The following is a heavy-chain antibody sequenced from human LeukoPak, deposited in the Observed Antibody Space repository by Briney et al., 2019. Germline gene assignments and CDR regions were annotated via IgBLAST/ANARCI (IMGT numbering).Heavy chain of an antibody. CDR1: GYTLTELS. V-gene: IGHV1-24*01. J-gene: IGHJ3*02. D-gene: IGHD3-10*01. CDR2: FDPEDGET. Sequence: APVKVSCKVSGYTLTELSMHWVRQAPGKGLEWMGGFDPEDGETIYAQKFQGRVTMTEDTSTDTAYMELSSLRSEDTAVYYCARGRGFGEFNYRDAFDIWGQGTMVTVSS. CDR3: ARGRGFGEFNYRDAFDI.